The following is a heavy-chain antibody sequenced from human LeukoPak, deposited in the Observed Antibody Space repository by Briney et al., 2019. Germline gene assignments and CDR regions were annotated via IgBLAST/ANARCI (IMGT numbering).Heavy chain of an antibody. D-gene: IGHD6-13*01. J-gene: IGHJ6*02. CDR2: ISWNSGVI. Sequence: GGSLRLSCAASGFTFDDYAMHWVRQVPGKGLEWVSGISWNSGVIAYGDSMKGRFTISRDNAKNSLYLQMNSLRTEDTAFYYCAKDVSGGDSGSWYRYFYGMDVWGQGTTVTVSS. V-gene: IGHV3-9*01. CDR3: AKDVSGGDSGSWYRYFYGMDV. CDR1: GFTFDDYA.